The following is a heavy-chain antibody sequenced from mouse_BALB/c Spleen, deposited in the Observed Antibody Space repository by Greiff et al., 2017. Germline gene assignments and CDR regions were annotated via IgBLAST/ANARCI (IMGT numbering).Heavy chain of an antibody. D-gene: IGHD2-10*02. Sequence: VQLHQSGAELAKPGASVKMSCKASGYTFTSYWMHWVKQRPGQGLEWIGYINPSTGYTEYNQKFKDKATLTADKSSSTAYMQLSSLTSEDSAVYYCARGRVSDYWGQGTTLTVSS. CDR2: INPSTGYT. CDR3: ARGRVSDY. CDR1: GYTFTSYW. J-gene: IGHJ2*01. V-gene: IGHV1-7*01.